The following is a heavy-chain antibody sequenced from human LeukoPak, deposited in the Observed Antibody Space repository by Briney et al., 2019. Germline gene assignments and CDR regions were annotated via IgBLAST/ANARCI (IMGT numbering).Heavy chain of an antibody. V-gene: IGHV3-21*01. J-gene: IGHJ4*02. D-gene: IGHD3-9*01. CDR3: ARTVTGRNDN. Sequence: GGTLRLSCAASGFTFSAYNMNWVRQAPGKGLEWVSCISSSSSYIYYADSVKGRFTISRDNAKNSLYLQMNSLRAEDTAVYYCARTVTGRNDNWGQGTLVTVSS. CDR2: ISSSSSYI. CDR1: GFTFSAYN.